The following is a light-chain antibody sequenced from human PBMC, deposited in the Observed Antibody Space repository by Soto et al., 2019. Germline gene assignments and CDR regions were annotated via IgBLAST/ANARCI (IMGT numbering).Light chain of an antibody. CDR3: TSYAGSNNLI. J-gene: IGLJ2*01. Sequence: QSVLTQPPSASGSPGQSVTISCTGTSSDVGGYNYVSWYQQHPGKAPKLMIYEVSKRPSGVPNHFSGSKSGNTASLTVSGLQPEDEADYFCTSYAGSNNLIFGGGTKLTVL. CDR2: EVS. V-gene: IGLV2-8*01. CDR1: SSDVGGYNY.